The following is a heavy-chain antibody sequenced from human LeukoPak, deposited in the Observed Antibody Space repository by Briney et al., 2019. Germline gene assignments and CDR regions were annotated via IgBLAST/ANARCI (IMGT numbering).Heavy chain of an antibody. J-gene: IGHJ4*02. V-gene: IGHV3-7*01. D-gene: IGHD1-20*01. Sequence: PGGSLRLSCAASGFIFSSYWMSWVRQAPGKGLEWVANIKQDGSEKYYVDSVKGRFTISRDNAKNSLYLQMNSLRAEDTAVYYCARDLTGTVDYWGQGTLVTVSS. CDR3: ARDLTGTVDY. CDR1: GFIFSSYW. CDR2: IKQDGSEK.